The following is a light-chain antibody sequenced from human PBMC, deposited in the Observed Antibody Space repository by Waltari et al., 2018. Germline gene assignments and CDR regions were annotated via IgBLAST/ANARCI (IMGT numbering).Light chain of an antibody. J-gene: IGKJ4*01. CDR1: QSVLYSSNNKNY. V-gene: IGKV4-1*01. Sequence: DIVMTQSPDSLALSLGERATINCKSSQSVLYSSNNKNYIAWYQQKPGQPPKLLIYWASTRESGVPDRFSGSGSGTDFTLTISSLQAEDVAVYYCQQYYSTPLTFGGGTKVEIK. CDR2: WAS. CDR3: QQYYSTPLT.